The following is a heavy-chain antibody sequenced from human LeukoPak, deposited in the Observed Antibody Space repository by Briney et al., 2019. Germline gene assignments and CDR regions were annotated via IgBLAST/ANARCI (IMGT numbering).Heavy chain of an antibody. CDR1: GESISGFY. V-gene: IGHV4-59*08. CDR3: ASQSTGSSWYFDY. D-gene: IGHD6-13*01. J-gene: IGHJ4*02. CDR2: IYYSGST. Sequence: SETLSLTCTVSGESISGFYWNWIRQPPGKGLEWIGYIYYSGSTNYNPSLKSRVTISIDTSKNQFSLKLSSVTAADTAVYYCASQSTGSSWYFDYWGQGTLVTVSS.